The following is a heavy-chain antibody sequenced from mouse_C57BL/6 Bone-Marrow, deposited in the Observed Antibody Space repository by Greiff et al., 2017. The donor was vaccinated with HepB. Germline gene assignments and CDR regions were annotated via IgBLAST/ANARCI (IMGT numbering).Heavy chain of an antibody. D-gene: IGHD2-1*01. Sequence: VQLQQPGAELVMPGASVKLSCKASGYTFTSYWMHWVKQRPGQGLEWIGEIDPSDSYTNYNQKFKGKSTLTVDKSSSTAYMQLSSLTSEDSAVYDCARMGYGNYGAMDYWGQGTSVTVSS. CDR2: IDPSDSYT. J-gene: IGHJ4*01. CDR1: GYTFTSYW. CDR3: ARMGYGNYGAMDY. V-gene: IGHV1-69*01.